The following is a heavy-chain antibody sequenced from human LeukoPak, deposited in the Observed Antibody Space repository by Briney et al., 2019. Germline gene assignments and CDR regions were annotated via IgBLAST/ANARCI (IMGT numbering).Heavy chain of an antibody. D-gene: IGHD6-13*01. CDR3: ARDRLYSSSPRPYYYYGMDV. CDR2: ISSGGTYE. CDR1: GFTFSNYA. Sequence: TGGSLRPSCAASGFTFSNYAMHWVRQAPGKGLEWVSLISSGGTYEYYADSVKGRFTISRDNSKNTLYLQMNSLRAEDTAVYYCARDRLYSSSPRPYYYYGMDVWGQGTTVTVSS. J-gene: IGHJ6*02. V-gene: IGHV3-30*01.